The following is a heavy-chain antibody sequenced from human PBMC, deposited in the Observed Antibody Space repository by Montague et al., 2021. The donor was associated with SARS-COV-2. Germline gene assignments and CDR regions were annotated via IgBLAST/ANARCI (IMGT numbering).Heavy chain of an antibody. J-gene: IGHJ6*02. V-gene: IGHV6-1*01. Sequence: CAISGDSVSSNNAAWSWIRQSPSRGLEWLGRTNYRSKWHYDYAVSVKSRILIIPNTSENQFSLQLNSVTPEDTAVYYCARDERIGSTCLFSGYGMDVWGQGTTVTVSS. CDR3: ARDERIGSTCLFSGYGMDV. CDR2: TNYRSKWHY. CDR1: GDSVSSNNAA. D-gene: IGHD3-10*01.